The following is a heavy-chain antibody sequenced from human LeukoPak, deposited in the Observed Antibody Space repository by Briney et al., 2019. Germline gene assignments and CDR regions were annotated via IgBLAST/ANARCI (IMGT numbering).Heavy chain of an antibody. J-gene: IGHJ4*01. CDR1: GFTFRRYN. D-gene: IGHD3-3*01. CDR3: ARELSSYDFWL. Sequence: GGSLRLSCAASGFTFRRYNMNWVRQAPGKGLEWVSYISSSDTRYYADSVKGRFTISRDNAKNSLYLQMNSLRAEDTAIYYCARELSSYDFWLRGHGTLVTVSS. CDR2: ISSSDTR. V-gene: IGHV3-48*01.